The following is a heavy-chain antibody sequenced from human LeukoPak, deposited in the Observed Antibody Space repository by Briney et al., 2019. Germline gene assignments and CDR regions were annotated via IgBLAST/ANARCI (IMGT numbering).Heavy chain of an antibody. J-gene: IGHJ3*02. V-gene: IGHV4-61*02. CDR1: GGSISSGSYY. Sequence: SETLSLTCTVSGGSISSGSYYWSWIRQPAGKGLEWIGRIYTSGSTNYNPSLKSRVTISVDTSKNQFSLKLSSVTAADTAMYYCATRRDGYKLDAFDIWGQRTMVTVSS. D-gene: IGHD5-24*01. CDR2: IYTSGST. CDR3: ATRRDGYKLDAFDI.